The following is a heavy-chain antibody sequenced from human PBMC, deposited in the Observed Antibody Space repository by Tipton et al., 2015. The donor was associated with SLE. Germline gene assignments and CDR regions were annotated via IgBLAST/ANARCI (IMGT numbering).Heavy chain of an antibody. Sequence: SGFTFSSYGMHWVRQAPGEGLEWVAVIWYDGSNKYYADSVKGRFTISRDNSKNTLYLQMNSLRAEDTAVYYCAKDLGLRDSSGYYTAGFDYWGQGTLVTVSS. J-gene: IGHJ4*02. V-gene: IGHV3-33*06. CDR1: GFTFSSYG. D-gene: IGHD3-22*01. CDR3: AKDLGLRDSSGYYTAGFDY. CDR2: IWYDGSNK.